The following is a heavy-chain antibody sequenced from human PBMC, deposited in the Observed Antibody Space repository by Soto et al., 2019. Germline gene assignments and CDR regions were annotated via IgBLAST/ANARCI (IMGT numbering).Heavy chain of an antibody. D-gene: IGHD4-17*01. Sequence: QVQLVQSGAEVKNPGASVKVSCKASGFSFTTYYMHWLRQARGQGLEWLGIITPSSGSTRYEQKFHDRVTMTRDMSTSTVYMELSSLRTEDKAVYYCARAVSTKTAAIDYWGQGTLLTVSS. CDR1: GFSFTTYY. CDR2: ITPSSGST. J-gene: IGHJ4*02. CDR3: ARAVSTKTAAIDY. V-gene: IGHV1-46*03.